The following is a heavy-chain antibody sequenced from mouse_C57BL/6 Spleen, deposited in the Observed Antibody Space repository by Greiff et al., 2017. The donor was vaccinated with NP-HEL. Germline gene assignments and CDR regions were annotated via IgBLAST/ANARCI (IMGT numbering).Heavy chain of an antibody. D-gene: IGHD1-1*01. Sequence: EVQLVESGGGLVKPGGSLKLSCAASGFTFSSYAMSWVRQTPEKRLEWVATISDGGSYTYYPDNVKGRFPISRDNAKNNLYLQMSHLKSEDTAMYYCAREDYGSSLYAMDYWGQGTSVTVSS. J-gene: IGHJ4*01. CDR3: AREDYGSSLYAMDY. CDR1: GFTFSSYA. CDR2: ISDGGSYT. V-gene: IGHV5-4*01.